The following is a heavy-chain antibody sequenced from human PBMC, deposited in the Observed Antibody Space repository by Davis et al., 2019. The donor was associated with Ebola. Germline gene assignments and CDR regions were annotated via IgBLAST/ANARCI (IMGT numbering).Heavy chain of an antibody. J-gene: IGHJ5*02. CDR1: GDRVSTKSTG. Sequence: HSQTLSLTCAISGDRVSTKSTGWNWIRQSPSRGLEWLGRTYYSSKWFNHYAESVKSRITINSDTSKNQFSLHLDSVTPEDTAVYYCARGWLKGYLDLWGQGTLVTVSS. CDR3: ARGWLKGYLDL. V-gene: IGHV6-1*01. CDR2: TYYSSKWFN. D-gene: IGHD3-22*01.